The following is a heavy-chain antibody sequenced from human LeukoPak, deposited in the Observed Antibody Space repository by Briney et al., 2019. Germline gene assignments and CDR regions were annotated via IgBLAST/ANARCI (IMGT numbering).Heavy chain of an antibody. D-gene: IGHD5-24*01. CDR3: ARRSGWLQLGYFDY. J-gene: IGHJ4*02. Sequence: GASVKVSCKASGYTFTSYGISWVRQAPGQGLEWMGWINPNSGGTNYAQKFQGRVTMTRDTSISTAYMELSRLRSDDTAVYYCARRSGWLQLGYFDYWGQGTLVTVSS. V-gene: IGHV1-2*02. CDR2: INPNSGGT. CDR1: GYTFTSYG.